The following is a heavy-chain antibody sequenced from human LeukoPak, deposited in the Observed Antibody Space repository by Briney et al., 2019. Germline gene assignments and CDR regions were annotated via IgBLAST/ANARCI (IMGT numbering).Heavy chain of an antibody. CDR3: GRLNLPALGGSFDY. V-gene: IGHV4-4*07. CDR1: GPSISIYY. CDR2: IHSSGPT. J-gene: IGHJ4*02. Sequence: PSATLSLTCTLSGPSISIYYGSWARHPPGKGREGIGRIHSSGPTHYNPSRRSRVTLSIDTSKYQFSLKLSSVAAADMAFYDCGRLNLPALGGSFDYWGQGTLVTVSS. D-gene: IGHD2-2*01.